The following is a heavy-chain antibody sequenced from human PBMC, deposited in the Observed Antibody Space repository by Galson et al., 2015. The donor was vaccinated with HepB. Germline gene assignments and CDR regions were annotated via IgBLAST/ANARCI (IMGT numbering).Heavy chain of an antibody. J-gene: IGHJ6*02. D-gene: IGHD4-23*01. CDR1: GYTFTSYY. V-gene: IGHV1-46*01. CDR3: AREYGGNSYANYYYYGMDV. Sequence: SVKVSCKASGYTFTSYYMHWVRQAPGQGLEWMGIINPSGGSTSYAQKFQGRVTMTRDTSTSTVYMELSSLRSEDTAVYYCAREYGGNSYANYYYYGMDVWGQGTTVTVSS. CDR2: INPSGGST.